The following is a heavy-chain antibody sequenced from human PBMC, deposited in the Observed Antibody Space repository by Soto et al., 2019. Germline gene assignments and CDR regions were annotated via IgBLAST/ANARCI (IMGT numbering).Heavy chain of an antibody. J-gene: IGHJ4*02. CDR2: ISAYNGNT. V-gene: IGHV1-18*01. Sequence: QVQLVQSGAEVKKPGASVKVSCKASGYTFTSYGISWVRQAPGQGLEWVGWISAYNGNTKYEKKVQGIVTVTTDTSTSTAYMELRGLRSDDAAVYYCAGGRYGDYWGQGTLVTTSS. D-gene: IGHD4-17*01. CDR1: GYTFTSYG. CDR3: AGGRYGDY.